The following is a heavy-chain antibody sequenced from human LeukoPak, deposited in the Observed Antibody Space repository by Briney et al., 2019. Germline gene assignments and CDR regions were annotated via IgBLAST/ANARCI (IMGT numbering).Heavy chain of an antibody. J-gene: IGHJ4*02. CDR1: GFTFSSSG. D-gene: IGHD2-15*01. V-gene: IGHV3-33*08. CDR3: ARVFCTGGSCYGPFDY. CDR2: IWSDGSKE. Sequence: RSXRLSCAASGFTFSSSGMHWVRQXPGKGLEWVAVIWSDGSKEYYADSVKGRFSISRDNSRNTVYVQMNSLRVEDTAIYYCARVFCTGGSCYGPFDYWGQGTLVTVSS.